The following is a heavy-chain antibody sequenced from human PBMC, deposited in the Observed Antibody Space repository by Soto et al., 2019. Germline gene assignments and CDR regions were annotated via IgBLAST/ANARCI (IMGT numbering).Heavy chain of an antibody. Sequence: GGSLRLSCAVSGVSFNYFAFNWVRQAPGKGLEWVSSISSSGGSICYADSLKGRFTISRDNAKNSLYLLIHSLIADDTAVYYCSIGSLHSHLAYRAQGTPVPVSS. D-gene: IGHD6-13*01. V-gene: IGHV3-21*01. CDR3: SIGSLHSHLAY. CDR1: GVSFNYFA. J-gene: IGHJ4*02. CDR2: ISSSGGSI.